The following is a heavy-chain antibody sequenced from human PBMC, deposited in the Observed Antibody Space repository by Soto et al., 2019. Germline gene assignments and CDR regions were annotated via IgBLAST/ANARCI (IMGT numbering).Heavy chain of an antibody. CDR1: GFTFSNYA. V-gene: IGHV3-23*01. D-gene: IGHD1-20*01. CDR3: AKGLTGTTARVDW. Sequence: EVQLLDSGGGLVQPGGSLRLSCAASGFTFSNYAMNWVRQAPGKGLEWVSSISGSGSSTDHADSVKGRLTISRDNSKNMLFWQLNSLRVEDTAVSYCAKGLTGTTARVDWWGQGNLVTVSS. CDR2: ISGSGSST. J-gene: IGHJ4*02.